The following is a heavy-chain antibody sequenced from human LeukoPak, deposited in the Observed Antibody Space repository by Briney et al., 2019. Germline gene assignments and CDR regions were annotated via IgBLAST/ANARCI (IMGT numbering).Heavy chain of an antibody. D-gene: IGHD3-22*01. Sequence: SETLSLTCTVSGGSISSYYWSWILQPPGKGLEWIGYIYYSGSTNYNPSLKSRVTISVDTSKNQFSLKLSSVTAADTAVYYCARGPYYYDSSGSFDYWGQGTLVTVSS. J-gene: IGHJ4*02. CDR2: IYYSGST. V-gene: IGHV4-59*01. CDR1: GGSISSYY. CDR3: ARGPYYYDSSGSFDY.